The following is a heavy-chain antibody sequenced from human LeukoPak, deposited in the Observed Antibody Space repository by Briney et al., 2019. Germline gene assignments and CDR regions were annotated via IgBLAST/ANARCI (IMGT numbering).Heavy chain of an antibody. CDR2: ISSSGSTI. CDR1: GFTFSDYY. D-gene: IGHD3-10*01. V-gene: IGHV3-11*01. CDR3: AKNGTYYYGSGSYPFDY. J-gene: IGHJ4*02. Sequence: PGGSLRLSCAASGFTFSDYYMSWIRQAPGKWLEWVSYISSSGSTIYYADSVKGRFTISRDNAKNSLYLQMNSLRAEDTAVYYCAKNGTYYYGSGSYPFDYWGQGTLVTVSS.